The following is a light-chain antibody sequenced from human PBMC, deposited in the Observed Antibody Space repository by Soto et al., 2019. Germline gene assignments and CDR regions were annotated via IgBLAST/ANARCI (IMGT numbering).Light chain of an antibody. V-gene: IGKV1-39*01. CDR1: QSISNY. CDR2: DTS. Sequence: EIQMTQSPSSLSASVGDRVTITCRASQSISNYLSWYQQKAGKAPKLLIFDTSTLQCGVPSRISGTGSGKEFTLTISSLQPEYCAAYYCLQSFNTPLTFGGGSTIEIK. J-gene: IGKJ4*01. CDR3: LQSFNTPLT.